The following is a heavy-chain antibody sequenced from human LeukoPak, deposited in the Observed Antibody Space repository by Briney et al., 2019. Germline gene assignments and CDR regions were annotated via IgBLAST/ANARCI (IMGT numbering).Heavy chain of an antibody. J-gene: IGHJ4*02. Sequence: GGSLRLSCAASGFTFSSYAMHWVRQAPGKGLEYVSAISGNGGSTYYANSVKGRFTISRDNSKNTLYLQMGSLRAEDMAVYYCARGGYSYAVDYWGQGTLVTVSS. D-gene: IGHD5-18*01. CDR2: ISGNGGST. CDR1: GFTFSSYA. V-gene: IGHV3-64*01. CDR3: ARGGYSYAVDY.